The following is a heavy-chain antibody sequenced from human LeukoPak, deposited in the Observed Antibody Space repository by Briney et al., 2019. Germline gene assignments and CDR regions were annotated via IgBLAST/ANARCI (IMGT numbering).Heavy chain of an antibody. Sequence: ASVKVSCKASGYTFTSYGISWVRQAPGQGLEWAGWISAYNGNTNYAQKLQGRVTMTTDTSTSTAYMELRSLRSDDTAVYYCARGDQYCSSTSRYADAFDIWGQGTMVTVSS. CDR2: ISAYNGNT. D-gene: IGHD2-2*01. CDR3: ARGDQYCSSTSRYADAFDI. J-gene: IGHJ3*02. V-gene: IGHV1-18*01. CDR1: GYTFTSYG.